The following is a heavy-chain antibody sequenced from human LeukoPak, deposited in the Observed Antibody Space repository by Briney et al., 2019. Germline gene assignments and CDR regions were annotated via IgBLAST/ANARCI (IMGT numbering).Heavy chain of an antibody. J-gene: IGHJ4*02. CDR1: GGSISGGSYY. Sequence: PSETLSLTCTVSGGSISGGSYYWSWIRQPAGKGLEWIGRIYTSGSTNYNPSLKSRVTISVDTSKNQFSLKLSSVTAADTAVYYCARDLAGTGYYFDYWGQGTLVTVSS. D-gene: IGHD6-19*01. CDR2: IYTSGST. V-gene: IGHV4-61*02. CDR3: ARDLAGTGYYFDY.